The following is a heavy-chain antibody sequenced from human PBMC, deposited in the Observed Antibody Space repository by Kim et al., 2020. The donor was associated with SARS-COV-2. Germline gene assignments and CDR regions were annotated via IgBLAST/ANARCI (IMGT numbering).Heavy chain of an antibody. CDR1: GVSINTRTYF. CDR3: ARLTNWCSAGSCFPDYFDY. V-gene: IGHV4-39*07. J-gene: IGHJ4*02. D-gene: IGHD2-15*01. Sequence: SETLSLTCSVSGVSINTRTYFWGWVRQPPGKGLEWIGSNDYSGSTYYNPSLKGRVTISLDTPRNHFSLELSSLTAADTALYYCARLTNWCSAGSCFPDYFDYWGQGTLVTVSS. CDR2: NDYSGST.